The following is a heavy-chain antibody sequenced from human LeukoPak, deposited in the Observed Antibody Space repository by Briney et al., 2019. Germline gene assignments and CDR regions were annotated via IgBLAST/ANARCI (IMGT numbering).Heavy chain of an antibody. J-gene: IGHJ4*02. Sequence: RGSLRLSCAASGFTFSNAWMSWVRQAPGKGLEWVGRIKSKTDGGTTDYAAPVKGRFTISRDDSKNTLYLQMNSLKTEDTAVYYCTTNLWFGELLRRDYWGQGTLVTVSS. CDR2: IKSKTDGGTT. CDR1: GFTFSNAW. CDR3: TTNLWFGELLRRDY. V-gene: IGHV3-15*01. D-gene: IGHD3-10*01.